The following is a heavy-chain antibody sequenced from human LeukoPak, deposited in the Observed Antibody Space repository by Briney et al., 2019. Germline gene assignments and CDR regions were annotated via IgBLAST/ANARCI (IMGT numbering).Heavy chain of an antibody. Sequence: SETLSLTCTVSGGSISSYYWSWIRQPPGKGLEWIGYIYYSGSANYNPSLKSRVTISVDTSKNQFSLKLSSVTAADAAVYYCARERNYYGSGSYPDYWGQGTLVTVSS. V-gene: IGHV4-59*01. CDR2: IYYSGSA. CDR3: ARERNYYGSGSYPDY. J-gene: IGHJ4*02. D-gene: IGHD3-10*01. CDR1: GGSISSYY.